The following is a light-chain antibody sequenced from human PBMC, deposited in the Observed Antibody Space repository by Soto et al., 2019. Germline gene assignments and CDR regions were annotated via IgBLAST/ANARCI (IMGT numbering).Light chain of an antibody. CDR2: WAS. CDR1: QSVLYSPNNKNY. Sequence: DIVMTQSPDSLAVSLGERATINCRSSQSVLYSPNNKNYLVWYQQKPGQPPKLIIYWASTRESGVPDRFSGSGSGTDFTLTISGLQAEDVAVYYCQQYYTTPLTFGGGTKVEIK. V-gene: IGKV4-1*01. CDR3: QQYYTTPLT. J-gene: IGKJ4*01.